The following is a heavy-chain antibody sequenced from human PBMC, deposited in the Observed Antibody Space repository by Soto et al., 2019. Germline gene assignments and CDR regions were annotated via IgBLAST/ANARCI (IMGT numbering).Heavy chain of an antibody. CDR1: GGSIGSLY. Sequence: QVQLQESGPRLVKPSETLSLTCTVSGGSIGSLYWSWIRQPPGKGLEWIGYIHYSGNTDYNPSLKSRVTISVDTSSIQFSLRLNSVTAADPAVYYCARLWCSSGWDVDNWGQGTLVTVSS. CDR2: IHYSGNT. J-gene: IGHJ4*02. D-gene: IGHD6-19*01. CDR3: ARLWCSSGWDVDN. V-gene: IGHV4-59*08.